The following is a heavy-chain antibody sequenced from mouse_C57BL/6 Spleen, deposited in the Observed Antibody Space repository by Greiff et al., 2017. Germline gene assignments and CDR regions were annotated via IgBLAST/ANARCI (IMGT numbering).Heavy chain of an antibody. D-gene: IGHD2-12*01. Sequence: EVQLQQSGPELVKPGASVKISCKASGYSFTGYYMNWVKQSPEKSLEWIGEINPSTGGTTYNQKFKAKDTLTVDKSSSTAYMQLKGLTSEDSAVYYCLRRKGYFDYWGQGTTLTVSS. J-gene: IGHJ2*01. CDR3: LRRKGYFDY. V-gene: IGHV1-42*01. CDR2: INPSTGGT. CDR1: GYSFTGYY.